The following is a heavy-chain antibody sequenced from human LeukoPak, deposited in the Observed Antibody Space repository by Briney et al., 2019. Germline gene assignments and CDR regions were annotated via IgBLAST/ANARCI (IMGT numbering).Heavy chain of an antibody. CDR1: GFTFSSYG. CDR3: AKDGGYYYDSSGYYPESV. V-gene: IGHV3-30*18. D-gene: IGHD3-22*01. CDR2: ISYDGSNK. Sequence: GGSLRLSCAASGFTFSSYGMHWVRQAPGKGLEWVAVISYDGSNKHYADSVKGRFTISRDNSKNTLYLQMNSLRAEDTAVYYCAKDGGYYYDSSGYYPESVWGQGTLVTVSS. J-gene: IGHJ4*02.